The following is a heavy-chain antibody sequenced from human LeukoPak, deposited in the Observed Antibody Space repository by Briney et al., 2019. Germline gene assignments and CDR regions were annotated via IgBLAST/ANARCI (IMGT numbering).Heavy chain of an antibody. CDR3: ARDDPDCSGGSCYSVGYYYYYMDV. J-gene: IGHJ6*03. Sequence: PSETLSLTCTVSGGSISSYYWSWIRQPAGKGLEWIGRICTSGSTNYNPSLKSRVTMSVDTSKNQFSLKLSSVTAADTAVYYCARDDPDCSGGSCYSVGYYYYYMDVWGKGTTVTVSS. CDR2: ICTSGST. CDR1: GGSISSYY. D-gene: IGHD2-15*01. V-gene: IGHV4-4*07.